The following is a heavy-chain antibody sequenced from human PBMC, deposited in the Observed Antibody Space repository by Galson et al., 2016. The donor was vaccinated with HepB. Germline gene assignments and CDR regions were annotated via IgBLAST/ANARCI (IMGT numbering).Heavy chain of an antibody. D-gene: IGHD3-10*01. Sequence: SLRLSCAASGFTLNNYWMAWVRQAPGKGLEWVANINRDGSEENSVDSVRGRFTISRDNARNSLYLQVYSLRAEDTAVYYCARDNTHYGSGSYFDAFDIWGQGTMVTVSS. CDR2: INRDGSEE. J-gene: IGHJ3*02. V-gene: IGHV3-7*03. CDR3: ARDNTHYGSGSYFDAFDI. CDR1: GFTLNNYW.